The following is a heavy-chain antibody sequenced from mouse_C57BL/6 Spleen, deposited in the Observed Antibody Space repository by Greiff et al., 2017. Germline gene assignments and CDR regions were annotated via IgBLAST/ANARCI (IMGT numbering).Heavy chain of an antibody. V-gene: IGHV1-15*01. Sequence: VQLQQSGAELVRPGASVTLSCKASGYTFTDYEMHWVKQTPVHGLEWIGAIDPETGGTAYNQKFKGKAILTADKSSSTAYMELRSLTSEDSAVYYCTRGVTTEGDYFDYWGQGTTLTVSS. J-gene: IGHJ2*01. D-gene: IGHD1-1*01. CDR3: TRGVTTEGDYFDY. CDR1: GYTFTDYE. CDR2: IDPETGGT.